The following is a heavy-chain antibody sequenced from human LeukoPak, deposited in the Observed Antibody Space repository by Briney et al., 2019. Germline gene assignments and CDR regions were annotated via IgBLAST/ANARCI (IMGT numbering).Heavy chain of an antibody. CDR1: GFTFSSHW. CDR3: ARDRDYYDSSGYYYG. D-gene: IGHD3-22*01. CDR2: IQPDGGST. V-gene: IGHV3-7*01. J-gene: IGHJ4*02. Sequence: GGSLRLSCAASGFTFSSHWMYWVRQAPGKGLEWVANIQPDGGSTYYVDSVKGRFTISRDNAKNSLYLQMNSLRAEDTAVYYCARDRDYYDSSGYYYGWGQGTLVTVSS.